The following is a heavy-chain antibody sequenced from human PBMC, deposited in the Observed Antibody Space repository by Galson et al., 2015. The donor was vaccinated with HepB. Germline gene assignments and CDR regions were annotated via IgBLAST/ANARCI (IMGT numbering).Heavy chain of an antibody. V-gene: IGHV1-18*01. D-gene: IGHD3-22*01. Sequence: SVKVSCKASGYIFTSYGISWVRQAPGRGLQWMGWINTNNGNANYAQNLRGRVTMSTDTSTNTAYLELRSLMSDDTAVYYCATTYYDSSGSYPTYSDYCGQGTLVTV. CDR3: ATTYYDSSGSYPTYSDY. CDR1: GYIFTSYG. CDR2: INTNNGNA. J-gene: IGHJ4*02.